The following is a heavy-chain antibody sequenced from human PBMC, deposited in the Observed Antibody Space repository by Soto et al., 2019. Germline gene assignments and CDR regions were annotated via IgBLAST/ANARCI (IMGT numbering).Heavy chain of an antibody. D-gene: IGHD6-13*01. Sequence: PSETLSLTCTVSGGSITGGGHYWGWIRQYPGKGLEWIGHIYDSGNMYFYNPSLKSRVTISADTSRNQFSLSLSSLTAEATAVYYCARVDHRGYWSVLNDFWGQRILVTVAS. CDR3: ARVDHRGYWSVLNDF. CDR2: IYDSGNMY. CDR1: GGSITGGGHY. J-gene: IGHJ4*02. V-gene: IGHV4-31*03.